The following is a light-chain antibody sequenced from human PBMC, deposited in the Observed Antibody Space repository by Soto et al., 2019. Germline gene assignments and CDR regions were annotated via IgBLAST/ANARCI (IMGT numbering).Light chain of an antibody. Sequence: SYELTQPPSVSVVPGQTARISCGGNNIGSKSVHWYQQKPGRAPVLVVYDDRDRPSGIPERFSGSNSGGTATLTISRVEVGDEADYRCQVWDSSSANVVFGGGTKLTVL. CDR1: NIGSKS. V-gene: IGLV3-21*02. CDR2: DDR. J-gene: IGLJ2*01. CDR3: QVWDSSSANVV.